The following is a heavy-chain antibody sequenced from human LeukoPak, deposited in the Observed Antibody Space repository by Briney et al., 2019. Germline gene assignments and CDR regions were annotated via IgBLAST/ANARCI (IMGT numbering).Heavy chain of an antibody. J-gene: IGHJ6*04. D-gene: IGHD3-10*02. CDR3: AELGITMIGGV. Sequence: PGGSLRLSCAASGFTFEGYGMHWVRQGPGKGLEWLSGISWNSVVTDYADSVKGRFTISRDNAKNSLYLEMNSLRAEDTAVYYCAELGITMIGGVWGKGTTVTISS. CDR1: GFTFEGYG. CDR2: ISWNSVVT. V-gene: IGHV3-9*01.